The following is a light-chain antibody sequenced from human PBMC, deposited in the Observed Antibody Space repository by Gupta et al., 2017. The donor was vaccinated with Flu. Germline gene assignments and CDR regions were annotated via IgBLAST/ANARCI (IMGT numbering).Light chain of an antibody. CDR3: QQYNSYPWT. CDR2: KAS. Sequence: DIQMTQSPSTLSASVGDRVTITCRASQSIRTWLAWHQQEPGKAPKLLIYKASSLESGVPSRFSGSGSGTEFTLTISSLQPDDFVTYYCQQYNSYPWTFGQGTKVEIK. CDR1: QSIRTW. V-gene: IGKV1-5*03. J-gene: IGKJ1*01.